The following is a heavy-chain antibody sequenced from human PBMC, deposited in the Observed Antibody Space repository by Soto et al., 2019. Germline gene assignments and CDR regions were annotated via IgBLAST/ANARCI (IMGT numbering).Heavy chain of an antibody. V-gene: IGHV3-49*03. CDR3: SSPPLFEYSSTSSEF. CDR1: GFIFGDYA. CDR2: IRSKPYGETT. J-gene: IGHJ4*02. Sequence: EVQLVESGGGLVQPGRSLRLSCTASGFIFGDYAMSWFRQAPGKGLEWVGFIRSKPYGETTEYAASVKGRFTISRDDSKSIAYLQLNGLKTEDTAVYYCSSPPLFEYSSTSSEFWGQGTLVAVSS. D-gene: IGHD6-6*01.